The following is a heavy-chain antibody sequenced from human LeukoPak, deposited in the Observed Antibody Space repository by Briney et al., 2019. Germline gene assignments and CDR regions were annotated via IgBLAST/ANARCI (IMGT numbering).Heavy chain of an antibody. V-gene: IGHV4-61*01. Sequence: PSQTLSLTCTVTGTSIRSGSYYWSWIRQPPGKGLEWIGYIYHSGSTSYSPSLKSRVTISVDTSKNQFSLKLSSVTAADTAVYYCARRVYSTSWSYYFDYWGQGTLVTVSS. CDR1: GTSIRSGSYY. CDR3: ARRVYSTSWSYYFDY. D-gene: IGHD6-13*01. CDR2: IYHSGST. J-gene: IGHJ4*02.